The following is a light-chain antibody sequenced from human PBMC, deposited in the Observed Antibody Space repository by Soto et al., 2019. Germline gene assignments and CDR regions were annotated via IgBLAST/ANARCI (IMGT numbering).Light chain of an antibody. CDR1: QSISIW. Sequence: DIQMTQSPSTLSASIGDTVTITCRASQSISIWLAWYQQKPGKAPNLLIYKASSLQRGVPSRFSGSGSGTEFTLTISSLQPDDFATYYCQQNNSNVVTFGQGTKVEIK. CDR2: KAS. V-gene: IGKV1-5*03. J-gene: IGKJ1*01. CDR3: QQNNSNVVT.